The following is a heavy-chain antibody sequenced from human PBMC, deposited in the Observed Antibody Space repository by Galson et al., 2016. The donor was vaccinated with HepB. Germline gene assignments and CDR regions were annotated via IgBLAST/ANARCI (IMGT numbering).Heavy chain of an antibody. CDR3: ARDRNSGSFYAYFQH. D-gene: IGHD1-26*01. J-gene: IGHJ1*01. V-gene: IGHV3-23*01. Sequence: SLRLSCAASGFTFSSYAMSWVRQAPGKGLEWVSAISGSDGSTYYADSVKGRFTISRDDSKNTLYLQMNSLRAEDTAVYYCARDRNSGSFYAYFQHWGQGTLVTVSS. CDR1: GFTFSSYA. CDR2: ISGSDGST.